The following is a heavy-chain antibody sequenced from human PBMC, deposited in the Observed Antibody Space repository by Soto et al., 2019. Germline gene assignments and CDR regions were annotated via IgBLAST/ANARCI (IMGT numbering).Heavy chain of an antibody. J-gene: IGHJ6*03. Sequence: PSETLSLTCTVSGGSISNYCWSWIRQHPGKGLEWIGYIYYSGSTYYNPSLKSRVTISVDTSKNQFSLKLSSVTAADTAVYYCARSFRVVPAAIDYYYYMDVWGKGTTVTVSS. D-gene: IGHD2-2*02. CDR3: ARSFRVVPAAIDYYYYMDV. CDR2: IYYSGST. V-gene: IGHV4-59*06. CDR1: GGSISNYC.